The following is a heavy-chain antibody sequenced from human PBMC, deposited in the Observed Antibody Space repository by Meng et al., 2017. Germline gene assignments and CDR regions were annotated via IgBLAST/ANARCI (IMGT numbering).Heavy chain of an antibody. CDR1: GFTFSNYA. Sequence: VGFGEGLVQPGGSLRPSLAASGFTFSNYAMYWVRQAPGKGLEWVALISYDGSNKYYADSVKGRFSISRDNSKNTLYLQMNSLRADDMAVYYCARSIYGDYGNYFDFWGQGTLVTVSS. CDR3: ARSIYGDYGNYFDF. D-gene: IGHD4-17*01. CDR2: ISYDGSNK. V-gene: IGHV3-30*04. J-gene: IGHJ4*02.